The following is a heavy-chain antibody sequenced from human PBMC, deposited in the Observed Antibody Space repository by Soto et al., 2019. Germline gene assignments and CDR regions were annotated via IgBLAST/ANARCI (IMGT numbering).Heavy chain of an antibody. CDR1: GYTFTSYD. V-gene: IGHV1-8*01. CDR3: ASGSSWGSNDAFDI. D-gene: IGHD6-13*01. CDR2: MNPHSGNT. J-gene: IGHJ3*02. Sequence: ASVKVSCKASGYTFTSYDINWVRQATGQGLEWMGRMNPHSGNTAYAQNFQGRVTMTRNTSISTAYMELSSLRSGDTAVYYCASGSSWGSNDAFDIWGQGTMVTVSS.